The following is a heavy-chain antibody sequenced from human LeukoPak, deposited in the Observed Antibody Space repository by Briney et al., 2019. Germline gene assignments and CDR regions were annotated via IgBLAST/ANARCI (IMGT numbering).Heavy chain of an antibody. D-gene: IGHD1/OR15-1a*01. CDR3: AREVNKPTNTDAFNI. Sequence: SETLSLTCTVSGGSIISDNHFWSWIRQHPGKGLEWLGYIHHSGWAYYSPSLESRLTISVDTSKNQFSLKLNSVIAADTAVYYCAREVNKPTNTDAFNIWGQGTMVTVSS. J-gene: IGHJ3*02. CDR1: GGSIISDNHF. V-gene: IGHV4-31*03. CDR2: IHHSGWA.